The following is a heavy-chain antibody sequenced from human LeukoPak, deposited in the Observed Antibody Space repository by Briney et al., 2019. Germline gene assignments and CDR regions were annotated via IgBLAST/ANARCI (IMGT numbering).Heavy chain of an antibody. CDR2: IYNSGST. CDR1: GGSISSGSYY. D-gene: IGHD3-22*01. CDR3: ATGGDSSGYYYFDY. Sequence: SETLSLTCTVSGGSISSGSYYCSWIRQPAGKGLEWIGRIYNSGSTNYNPSLKSRVTISVDTSKNQFSLKLSSVTAADTAVYYSATGGDSSGYYYFDYWGQGTQVTVSS. V-gene: IGHV4-61*02. J-gene: IGHJ4*02.